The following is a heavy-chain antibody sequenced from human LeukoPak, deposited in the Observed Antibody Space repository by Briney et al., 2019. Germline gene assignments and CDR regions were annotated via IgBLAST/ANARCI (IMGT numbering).Heavy chain of an antibody. Sequence: GGSLRLSCAASGFTFSSYWMHWVRQAPGKGLVWVSRINSDGSSTNYADSVKGRFTISRDNAKDTLYLQMNSLRAEDTAIYYCARVLAAGTGYFDYWGQGTLVTVSS. V-gene: IGHV3-74*01. D-gene: IGHD6-13*01. J-gene: IGHJ4*02. CDR3: ARVLAAGTGYFDY. CDR2: INSDGSST. CDR1: GFTFSSYW.